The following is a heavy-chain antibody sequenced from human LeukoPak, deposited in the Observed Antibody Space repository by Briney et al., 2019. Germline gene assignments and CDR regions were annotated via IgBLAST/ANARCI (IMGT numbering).Heavy chain of an antibody. J-gene: IGHJ4*02. CDR2: ISGSGGST. Sequence: GGSLRLSCAASGFTFSSYAMSWVRQAPGKGLEWVSTISGSGGSTYYADSVKGRFTISRDNSKNTLYLQMNSLRAEDTAVYYCAKQPAWELLLPFDYWGQGTLVTVSS. D-gene: IGHD1-26*01. CDR3: AKQPAWELLLPFDY. V-gene: IGHV3-23*01. CDR1: GFTFSSYA.